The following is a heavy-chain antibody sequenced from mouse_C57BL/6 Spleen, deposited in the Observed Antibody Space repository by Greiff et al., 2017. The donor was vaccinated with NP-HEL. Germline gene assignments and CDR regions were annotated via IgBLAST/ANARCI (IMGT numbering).Heavy chain of an antibody. Sequence: QVQLQQPGAELVKPGASVKLSCKASGYTFTSYWMHWVKQRPGQGLAWIGMFHPNRGSTTSNEKFKSTATLTVDTSSSTAYKQLSSLTSEDSAVYYCAREGNGNYDYAMDYWGQGTSVTVSS. CDR1: GYTFTSYW. D-gene: IGHD2-1*01. CDR3: AREGNGNYDYAMDY. V-gene: IGHV1-64*01. CDR2: FHPNRGST. J-gene: IGHJ4*01.